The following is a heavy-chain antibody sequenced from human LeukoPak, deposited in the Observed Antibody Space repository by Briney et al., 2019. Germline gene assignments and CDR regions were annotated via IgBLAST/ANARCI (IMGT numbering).Heavy chain of an antibody. V-gene: IGHV4-39*07. CDR3: ARVGSSGWYYDPDAFDI. CDR2: IYYSGST. CDR1: GGSISSSSYY. J-gene: IGHJ3*02. D-gene: IGHD6-19*01. Sequence: SETLSLTCTVSGGSISSSSYYWGWIRQPPGKGLEWIGSIYYSGSTYYNPSLKSRVTISVDTSKNQFSLKLSSVTAADTAVYYCARVGSSGWYYDPDAFDIWGQGTMVTVSS.